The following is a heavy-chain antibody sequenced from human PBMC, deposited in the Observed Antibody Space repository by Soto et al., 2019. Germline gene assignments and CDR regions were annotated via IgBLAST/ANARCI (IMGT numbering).Heavy chain of an antibody. Sequence: QVQLVQSGAEVKKPGASVKVSCKASGYTFTSYAMHWVRQAPGQRLEWLGWINAGNGNTKYSQKFQGRVTITRDTSASTAYMELSSLRSEDTAVYYCARALRFLEWLSSAPYYFDYWGQGTLVTVSS. V-gene: IGHV1-3*01. CDR2: INAGNGNT. J-gene: IGHJ4*02. D-gene: IGHD3-3*01. CDR1: GYTFTSYA. CDR3: ARALRFLEWLSSAPYYFDY.